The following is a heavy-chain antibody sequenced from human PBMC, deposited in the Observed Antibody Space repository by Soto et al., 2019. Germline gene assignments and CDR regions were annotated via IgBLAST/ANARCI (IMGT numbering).Heavy chain of an antibody. CDR1: GYTFTSYA. V-gene: IGHV1-3*01. CDR3: ARFDYGDYQSDYYGMDV. D-gene: IGHD4-17*01. J-gene: IGHJ6*02. CDR2: INAGNGNT. Sequence: ASVKVSCKASGYTFTSYAMHWVRQAPGQRLEWMGWINAGNGNTKYSQKFQGGVTITRDTSASTAYMELSSLRSEDTAVYYCARFDYGDYQSDYYGMDVWGQGTTVTVSS.